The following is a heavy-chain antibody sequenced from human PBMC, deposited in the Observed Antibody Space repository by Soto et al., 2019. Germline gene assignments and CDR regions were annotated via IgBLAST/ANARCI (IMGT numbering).Heavy chain of an antibody. CDR2: ISSSSSYT. Sequence: PGGSLRLSCAASGFTFSDYYMSWIRQAPGKGLEWVSYISSSSSYTNYADSVKGRFTISRDNAKNSLYLQMNSLRAEDTAVYYCARALGYCSSTSCYTYYGMAVWGQGPTVTVSS. J-gene: IGHJ6*02. D-gene: IGHD2-2*02. V-gene: IGHV3-11*05. CDR1: GFTFSDYY. CDR3: ARALGYCSSTSCYTYYGMAV.